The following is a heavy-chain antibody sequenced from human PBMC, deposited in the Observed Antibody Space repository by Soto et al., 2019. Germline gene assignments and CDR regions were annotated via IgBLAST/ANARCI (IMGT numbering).Heavy chain of an antibody. D-gene: IGHD6-19*01. Sequence: SVKVSCKASGFTFTSSAVQWVRQARGQRLEWIGWIVVGSGNTNYAQKFQERVTITRDMSTSTAYMELSSLRSEDTAVYYCAARGGSGWYTYSPDSGIDVRGQRTTLPVSS. CDR1: GFTFTSSA. CDR2: IVVGSGNT. CDR3: AARGGSGWYTYSPDSGIDV. J-gene: IGHJ6*02. V-gene: IGHV1-58*01.